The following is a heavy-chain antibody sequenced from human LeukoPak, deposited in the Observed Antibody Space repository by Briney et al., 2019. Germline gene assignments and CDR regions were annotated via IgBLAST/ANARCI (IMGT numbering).Heavy chain of an antibody. Sequence: SETLSLTCTVSGGSISSSSYYWGWIRQPPGKGLEWIGSIYYSGSTYYNPSLKSRVTISVDTSKNQFSLKLSSVTAADTAVYYCARHKGLGYYDSSGYFDYWGQGTLVTVSS. CDR1: GGSISSSSYY. CDR2: IYYSGST. D-gene: IGHD3-22*01. CDR3: ARHKGLGYYDSSGYFDY. V-gene: IGHV4-39*01. J-gene: IGHJ4*02.